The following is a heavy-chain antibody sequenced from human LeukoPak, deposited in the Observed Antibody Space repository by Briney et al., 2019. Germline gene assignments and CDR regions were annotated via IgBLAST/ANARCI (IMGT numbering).Heavy chain of an antibody. D-gene: IGHD3-3*01. CDR2: ISGSGGST. CDR3: AKDEYYDFWSGYDD. J-gene: IGHJ4*02. CDR1: GFTISSYA. Sequence: GGSLRLSCAASGFTISSYAMSWVRQAPGKGLEWVSAISGSGGSTYYADSVKGRFTISRDNSKNTLYLQMNSLRAEDTAVYYCAKDEYYDFWSGYDDWGQGTLVTVSS. V-gene: IGHV3-23*01.